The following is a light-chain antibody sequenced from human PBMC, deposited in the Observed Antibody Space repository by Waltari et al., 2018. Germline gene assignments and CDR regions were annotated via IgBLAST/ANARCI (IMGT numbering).Light chain of an antibody. CDR1: SSDVGNYDY. V-gene: IGLV2-14*01. CDR3: SSYTSSDTYV. Sequence: QSALTQPASVSGSPGQSITISCTGTSSDVGNYDYVSWYQQYSGKAPKLMIYDVRHLPSGVFDRFSGSKSGNTASLTISGLQAEDEADYYCSSYTSSDTYVFGTGTKVTVL. J-gene: IGLJ1*01. CDR2: DVR.